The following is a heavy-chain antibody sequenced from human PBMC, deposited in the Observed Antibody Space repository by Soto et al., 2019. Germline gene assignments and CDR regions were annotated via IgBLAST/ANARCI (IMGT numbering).Heavy chain of an antibody. D-gene: IGHD5-18*01. CDR3: GRQDTAMVTWFDP. J-gene: IGHJ5*02. CDR1: GGSISSYY. CDR2: IYYSGST. Sequence: SETLSLTCTVSGGSISSYYWSWIRQPPGKGLEWIGYIYYSGSTNYIPSLKSRVTISVDTSKNQFSLNLSSVTAADTAVYYCGRQDTAMVTWFDPWGQGTLVTVSS. V-gene: IGHV4-59*08.